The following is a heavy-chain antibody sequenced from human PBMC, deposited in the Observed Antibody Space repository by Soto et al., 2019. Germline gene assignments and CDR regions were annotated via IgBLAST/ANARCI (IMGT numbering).Heavy chain of an antibody. CDR1: GFTFSSYG. CDR2: ISYDGSNN. V-gene: IGHV3-30*18. J-gene: IGHJ4*02. D-gene: IGHD2-15*01. Sequence: QVQLVESGGGVVQPGRSLRLSCAASGFTFSSYGMHWVRQAPGKGLEWVSVISYDGSNNYYADSVKGRFTISRDNSKNTLYLQMHRLRAEDTAVYYCAKETYSGPLDYWGQGTLGTVSS. CDR3: AKETYSGPLDY.